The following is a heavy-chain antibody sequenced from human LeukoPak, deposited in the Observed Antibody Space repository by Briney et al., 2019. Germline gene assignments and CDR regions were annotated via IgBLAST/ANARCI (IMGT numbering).Heavy chain of an antibody. CDR1: GGTFSSYA. CDR3: ARIYYYDSSGPPSGAFDI. V-gene: IGHV1-69*04. D-gene: IGHD3-22*01. J-gene: IGHJ3*02. Sequence: SVKVSCKASGGTFSSYAISWVRQAPGQGLEWMGRIIPILGIANYAQKFQGRVTITADKSTSTAYMELSSLRSEGTAVYYCARIYYYDSSGPPSGAFDIWGQGTMVTVSS. CDR2: IIPILGIA.